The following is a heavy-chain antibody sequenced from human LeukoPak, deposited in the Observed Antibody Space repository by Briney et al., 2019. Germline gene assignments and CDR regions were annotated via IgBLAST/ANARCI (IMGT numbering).Heavy chain of an antibody. CDR2: IFQKEYS. CDR1: VYSISSGYY. CDR3: AEYKDASGNGRPNWFDP. J-gene: IGHJ5*02. V-gene: IGHV4-38-2*01. D-gene: IGHD4-23*01. Sequence: SETLSLTCAVSVYSISSGYYWGWIRQPPGKGLHWIGRIFQKEYSNYNPSLKSRVTISVDTSKNQFPLKLSSVTAADTAVYYCAEYKDASGNGRPNWFDPWGQGTLVTVSS.